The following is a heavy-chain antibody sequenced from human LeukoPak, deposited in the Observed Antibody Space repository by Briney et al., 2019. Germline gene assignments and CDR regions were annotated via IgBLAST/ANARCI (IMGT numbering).Heavy chain of an antibody. CDR1: SGPITSGAHY. J-gene: IGHJ4*02. D-gene: IGHD5-12*01. Sequence: SETLSLTCTVSSGPITSGAHYWRWIRQHPGKGLEWIGYIHYSGNTYYKSSLKSRVSLSIDTSKNQFSLQLSSVTAADTAVYYCARDTSGYGDFEYWGQGTLVTVSS. CDR2: IHYSGNT. CDR3: ARDTSGYGDFEY. V-gene: IGHV4-31*03.